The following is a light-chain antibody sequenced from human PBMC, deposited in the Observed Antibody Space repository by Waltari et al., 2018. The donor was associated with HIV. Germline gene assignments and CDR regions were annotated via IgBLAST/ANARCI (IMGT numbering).Light chain of an antibody. J-gene: IGLJ1*01. Sequence: SFELTQPPSVSVSPGQTARITCSGDALVKQYTYWYQQKPGQAPVVVIYKDTERPSGIPERFSGSSSGTTVTLTISGDQSEDEADYYCQSADTGGTRVFGPGTKVTVL. CDR2: KDT. CDR3: QSADTGGTRV. V-gene: IGLV3-25*03. CDR1: ALVKQY.